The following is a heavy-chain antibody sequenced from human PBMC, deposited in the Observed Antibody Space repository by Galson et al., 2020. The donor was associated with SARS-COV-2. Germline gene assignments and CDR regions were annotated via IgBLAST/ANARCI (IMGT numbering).Heavy chain of an antibody. Sequence: ASVKVSYKASGYTFTGYYMHWVRQAPGQGLEWMGWINPNSGGTNYAQKFQGRVTMTRDTSISTAYMELSRLRSDDTAVYYCARDPSSIAVYYYYGMDVWGQGTTVTVSS. CDR3: ARDPSSIAVYYYYGMDV. CDR1: GYTFTGYY. D-gene: IGHD6-6*01. J-gene: IGHJ6*02. CDR2: INPNSGGT. V-gene: IGHV1-2*02.